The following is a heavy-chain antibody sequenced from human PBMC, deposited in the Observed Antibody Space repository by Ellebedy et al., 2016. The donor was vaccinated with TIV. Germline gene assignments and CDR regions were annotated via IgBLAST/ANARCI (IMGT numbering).Heavy chain of an antibody. CDR2: INHSGST. CDR3: ARALGAVAGTKPRYYYYYMDV. D-gene: IGHD6-19*01. J-gene: IGHJ6*03. Sequence: SETLSLTXAVYGGSFSGYYWSWIRQPPGKGLEWIGEINHSGSTNYNPSLKSRVTISVDTSKNQFSLKLSSVTAADTAVYYCARALGAVAGTKPRYYYYYMDVWGKGTTVTVSS. CDR1: GGSFSGYY. V-gene: IGHV4-34*01.